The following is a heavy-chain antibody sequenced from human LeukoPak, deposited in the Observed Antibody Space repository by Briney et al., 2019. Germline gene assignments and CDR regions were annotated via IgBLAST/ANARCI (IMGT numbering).Heavy chain of an antibody. Sequence: SETLSLTCTVSGGSMRGYYWSWIRQPPGKGLEWIGYIYYSGSTNYNPSLKSRVTISIDTSKNQFSLKLNSVTAADTAVYYCARKRLAVAGTFDYWGQGTLVTVSS. CDR3: ARKRLAVAGTFDY. D-gene: IGHD6-19*01. CDR1: GGSMRGYY. V-gene: IGHV4-59*01. J-gene: IGHJ4*02. CDR2: IYYSGST.